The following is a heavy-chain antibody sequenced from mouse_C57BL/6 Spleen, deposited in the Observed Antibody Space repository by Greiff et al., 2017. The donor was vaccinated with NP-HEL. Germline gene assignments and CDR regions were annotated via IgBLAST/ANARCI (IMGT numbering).Heavy chain of an antibody. J-gene: IGHJ4*01. CDR3: ASILIRPRAMDY. V-gene: IGHV1-55*01. CDR2: IYPGSGST. Sequence: QVQLKQPGAELVKPGASVKMSCKASGYTFTSYWITWVKQRPGQGLEWIGDIYPGSGSTNYNEKFKSKATLTVDTSSSTAYMQLSSLTSEDSAVYYCASILIRPRAMDYWGQGTSVTVSS. D-gene: IGHD1-2*01. CDR1: GYTFTSYW.